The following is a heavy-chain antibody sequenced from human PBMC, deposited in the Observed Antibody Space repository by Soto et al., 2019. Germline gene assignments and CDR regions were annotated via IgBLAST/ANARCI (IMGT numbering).Heavy chain of an antibody. CDR2: INPSGATT. CDR1: GFTFGTYS. J-gene: IGHJ4*02. V-gene: IGHV3-23*01. Sequence: PGGSLTSCAASGFTFGTYSMTWVRQAPGEALEWVSIINPSGATTYYSDSVKGRFTISRDNSKDTLYLQMNSLRAEDTAVYYCAKRFQPAVGPFDYWGPGTLVTVSS. D-gene: IGHD2-2*01. CDR3: AKRFQPAVGPFDY.